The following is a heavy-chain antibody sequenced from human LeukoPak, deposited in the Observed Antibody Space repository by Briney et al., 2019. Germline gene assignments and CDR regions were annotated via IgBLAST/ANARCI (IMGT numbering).Heavy chain of an antibody. J-gene: IGHJ4*02. Sequence: SETLSLTCTVSGGSISSFYWNWIRQPPGKGLEWIGYIYHSGSIKYNPSLNSRVSISLDTSKNQFSLQLSSVTAADTAVYYCASRVRDYYPYYFDYWGQGSLVTVSS. V-gene: IGHV4-59*01. CDR3: ASRVRDYYPYYFDY. D-gene: IGHD3-22*01. CDR2: IYHSGSI. CDR1: GGSISSFY.